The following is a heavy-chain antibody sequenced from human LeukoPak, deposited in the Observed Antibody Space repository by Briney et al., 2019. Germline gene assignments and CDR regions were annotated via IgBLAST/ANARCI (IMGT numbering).Heavy chain of an antibody. J-gene: IGHJ5*02. Sequence: GGSLRLSCAASGYTFSSYWMHWVRQGPGKGLVWVSRISTDGSSTDYADSVKGRFTISRENAKNTLYLQMNSLRAEDTAVYYCARTRTLPIAGGFDTWGQGSLVTVSS. CDR1: GYTFSSYW. D-gene: IGHD3-16*01. CDR2: ISTDGSST. CDR3: ARTRTLPIAGGFDT. V-gene: IGHV3-74*01.